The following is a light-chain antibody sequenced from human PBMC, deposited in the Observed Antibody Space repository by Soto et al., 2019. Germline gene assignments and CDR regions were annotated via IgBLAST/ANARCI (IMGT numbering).Light chain of an antibody. Sequence: ETVLTQSPGTLYFSPGERATLSCRASQSVDNSHVAWYQQRRGPPPRLLIYGASNRATGIPDRFSGSGSGADFTLTISRLEPEDFAVYFCQQYGNSPPGTFGQGTRL. CDR3: QQYGNSPPGT. CDR2: GAS. CDR1: QSVDNSH. V-gene: IGKV3-20*01. J-gene: IGKJ5*01.